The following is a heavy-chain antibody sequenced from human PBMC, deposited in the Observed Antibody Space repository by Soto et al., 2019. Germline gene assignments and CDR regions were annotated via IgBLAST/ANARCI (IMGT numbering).Heavy chain of an antibody. CDR2: MSYDGRNK. D-gene: IGHD6-13*01. V-gene: IGHV3-30*04. Sequence: PGGSLRLSCVASGFTFSSFAMHWVRQAPGKGLEWVAVMSYDGRNKNYADSVKGRVTISRDNSKNTLYLQMNSLRAEGTAVYYCAKVKGIAAGWGMDVWGQGTAVTVSS. CDR3: AKVKGIAAGWGMDV. CDR1: GFTFSSFA. J-gene: IGHJ6*02.